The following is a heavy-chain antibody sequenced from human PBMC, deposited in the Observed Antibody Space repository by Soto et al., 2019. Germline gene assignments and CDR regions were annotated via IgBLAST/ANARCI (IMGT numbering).Heavy chain of an antibody. CDR2: IYYSGST. Sequence: QLQLQESGPGLVKPSETLSLTCTVSGGSISSSSYYWGWIRQPPGKGLEWIGSIYYSGSTYYNPSLKSRVTISVDTSKNQFSLKLSSVTAADTAVYYCASYLTPDDFWSGYYPAGDYWGQGTLVTVSS. CDR1: GGSISSSSYY. CDR3: ASYLTPDDFWSGYYPAGDY. D-gene: IGHD3-3*01. J-gene: IGHJ4*02. V-gene: IGHV4-39*01.